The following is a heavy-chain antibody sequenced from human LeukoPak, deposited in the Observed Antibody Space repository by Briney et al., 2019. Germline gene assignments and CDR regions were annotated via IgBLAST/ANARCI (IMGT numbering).Heavy chain of an antibody. V-gene: IGHV3-7*01. Sequence: SGGSLRLSCAASGFTFSRHWMSWVRQAPGKGLEWVANIKRDGSEKNYVDSVKGRFTISRDNAKNSLYLQMNSLRVEDTAVYYCARGGNWGWNWFDPWGQGTLVTVSS. CDR3: ARGGNWGWNWFDP. D-gene: IGHD7-27*01. CDR1: GFTFSRHW. CDR2: IKRDGSEK. J-gene: IGHJ5*02.